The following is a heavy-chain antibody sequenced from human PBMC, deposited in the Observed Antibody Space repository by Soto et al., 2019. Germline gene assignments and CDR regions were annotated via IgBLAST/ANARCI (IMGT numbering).Heavy chain of an antibody. CDR3: ARETAAQLGLGY. CDR2: MNPHSGNT. J-gene: IGHJ4*02. Sequence: QVQLVQSGAEVKKPGASVKVSCKASGYTFASYDINWVRQAPGQGLEWMGWMNPHSGNTGYAQKFQGRVTMTRNTSISTAYMELSSLTFEDTAVYYCARETAAQLGLGYWGQGILVTVSS. D-gene: IGHD2-21*02. CDR1: GYTFASYD. V-gene: IGHV1-8*01.